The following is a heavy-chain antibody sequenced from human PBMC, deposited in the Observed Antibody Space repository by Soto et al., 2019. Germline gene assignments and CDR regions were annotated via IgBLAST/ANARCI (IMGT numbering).Heavy chain of an antibody. D-gene: IGHD3-10*02. CDR1: GGSVITRSYY. CDR2: ISHSAGT. J-gene: IGHJ3*01. V-gene: IGHV4-61*01. CDR3: ARIPTMLLAFDV. Sequence: QVQLQESGPGLVKPSETLSLTCSVSGGSVITRSYYWRLIRQPPGGGLEWIGSISHSAGTKFDPSLQSRVTLLLDTSKTLFSLRLISATAADTATYFCARIPTMLLAFDVWGQGTLVTVSS.